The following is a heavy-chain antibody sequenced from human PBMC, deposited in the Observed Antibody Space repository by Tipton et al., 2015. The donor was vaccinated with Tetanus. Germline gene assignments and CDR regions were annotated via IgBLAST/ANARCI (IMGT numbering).Heavy chain of an antibody. CDR3: ARVLRFSASGGWDDAFDL. D-gene: IGHD2-15*01. CDR2: ISGSGAT. V-gene: IGHV4-61*08. Sequence: TLSLTCNVTGALLTTGGYSWGWIRQPPGKGLEWLAYISGSGATNSNYYLKSRITMTRDTSRNQFSLTLTSVTAADTAVYYCARVLRFSASGGWDDAFDLWGQGTLVTVSS. J-gene: IGHJ3*01. CDR1: GALLTTGGYS.